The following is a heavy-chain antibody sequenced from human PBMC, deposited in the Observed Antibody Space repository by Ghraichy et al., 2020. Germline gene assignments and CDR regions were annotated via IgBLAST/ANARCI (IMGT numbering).Heavy chain of an antibody. J-gene: IGHJ4*02. CDR1: GFTFSDYY. CDR3: ATSRGAVAGTF. V-gene: IGHV3-11*01. CDR2: ISSSGSTI. D-gene: IGHD6-19*01. Sequence: LSLTCAASGFTFSDYYMSWIRQAPGKGLEWVSYISSSGSTIYYADSVKGRFTISRDNAKNSLYLQMNSLRAEDTAVYYCATSRGAVAGTFWGQGTLVTVSS.